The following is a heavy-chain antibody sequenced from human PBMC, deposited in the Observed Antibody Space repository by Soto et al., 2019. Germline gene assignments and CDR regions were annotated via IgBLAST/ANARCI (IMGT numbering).Heavy chain of an antibody. D-gene: IGHD3-22*01. Sequence: QVKLVQSGTEVKQPGASMKVSCTASGYSFATSGISWVRQAPGQGLEWMGWISAYNGNTNYDQKLQDRVTMTTDTSTSTAYLELRNLRADDTAVYYCARAGQYYDSIGYANWGQGTLVTVSS. J-gene: IGHJ4*02. CDR3: ARAGQYYDSIGYAN. V-gene: IGHV1-18*01. CDR2: ISAYNGNT. CDR1: GYSFATSG.